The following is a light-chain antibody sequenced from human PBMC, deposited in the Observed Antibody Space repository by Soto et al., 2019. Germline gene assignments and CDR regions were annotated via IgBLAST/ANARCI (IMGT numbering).Light chain of an antibody. J-gene: IGKJ1*01. CDR1: QVITNN. V-gene: IGKV1-6*01. CDR2: DAS. CDR3: LQDYNYPRT. Sequence: AIQMTQSPSSLSASIGDRVTITCRASQVITNNVGWYQQKPGKAPKLLIYDASSLQSGVPSRFSGSGSGRDFTLTISSLQPEDFATYCCLQDYNYPRTFGQGTKVDIK.